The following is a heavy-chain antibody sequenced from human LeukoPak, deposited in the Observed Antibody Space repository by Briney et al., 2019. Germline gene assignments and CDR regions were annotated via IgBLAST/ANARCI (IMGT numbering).Heavy chain of an antibody. Sequence: ASVKVSCKASGGTFSSYAISWVRQARGQGLEWMGGIIPIFGTANYAQKFQGRVTITADESTSTAYMELSSLRSEDTAVYYCARGGSSWSIAFDIWGQGTMVTVSS. CDR2: IIPIFGTA. V-gene: IGHV1-69*13. CDR1: GGTFSSYA. CDR3: ARGGSSWSIAFDI. D-gene: IGHD6-13*01. J-gene: IGHJ3*02.